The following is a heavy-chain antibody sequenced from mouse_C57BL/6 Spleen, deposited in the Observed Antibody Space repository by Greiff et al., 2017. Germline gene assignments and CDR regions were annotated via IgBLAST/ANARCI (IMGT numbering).Heavy chain of an antibody. D-gene: IGHD1-1*01. V-gene: IGHV5-6*01. Sequence: EVQRVESGGDLVKPGGSLKLSCAASGFTFSSYGMSWVRQTPDKRLEWVATISSGGSYTYYPDSVKGRFTISRDNAKNTLYLQMSSLKSEDTAMXYCARDGSRFYFDYWGQGTTLTVSS. CDR3: ARDGSRFYFDY. J-gene: IGHJ2*01. CDR2: ISSGGSYT. CDR1: GFTFSSYG.